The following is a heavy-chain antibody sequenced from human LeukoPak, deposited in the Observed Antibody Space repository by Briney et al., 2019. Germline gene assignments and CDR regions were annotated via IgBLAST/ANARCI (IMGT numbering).Heavy chain of an antibody. Sequence: SETLSLTCTVSGGSISSSSYYWGWIRQPPGKELEWIGSIYYSGSTYYNPSLKSRVTISVDTSKNQFSLKLSSVTAADTAVYYCARDSTRRSYSFDYWGQGTLVTVSS. CDR2: IYYSGST. J-gene: IGHJ4*02. CDR1: GGSISSSSYY. CDR3: ARDSTRRSYSFDY. V-gene: IGHV4-39*02. D-gene: IGHD1-26*01.